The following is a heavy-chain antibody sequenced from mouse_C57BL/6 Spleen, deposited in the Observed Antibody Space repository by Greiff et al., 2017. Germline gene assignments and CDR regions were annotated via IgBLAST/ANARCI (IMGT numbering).Heavy chain of an antibody. CDR2: IYPGDGDT. V-gene: IGHV1-82*01. CDR1: GYAFSSSW. D-gene: IGHD1-1*02. CDR3: ARRDGGCYEVDY. Sequence: QVQLQQSGPELVKPGASVKISCKASGYAFSSSWMNWVKQRPGKGLEWIGRIYPGDGDTNYNGKFKGKATLTADKSSSTAYMQLSSLTSEDSAVYLCARRDGGCYEVDYWGQGTSVTVSS. J-gene: IGHJ4*01.